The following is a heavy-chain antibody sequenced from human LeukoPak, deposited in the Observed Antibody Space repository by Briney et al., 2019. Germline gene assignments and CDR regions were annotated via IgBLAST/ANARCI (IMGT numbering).Heavy chain of an antibody. CDR1: GFTFDDYG. Sequence: SGGSLRLSCAASGFTFDDYGMSWVRQAPGKGLEWVSGINWNGGSTGYADSVKGRFTISRDNAKNSLYLQMNSLRAEDTALYYCARVGGIDYGDRDFDYWGQGTLVTVSS. CDR2: INWNGGST. CDR3: ARVGGIDYGDRDFDY. D-gene: IGHD4-17*01. J-gene: IGHJ4*02. V-gene: IGHV3-20*04.